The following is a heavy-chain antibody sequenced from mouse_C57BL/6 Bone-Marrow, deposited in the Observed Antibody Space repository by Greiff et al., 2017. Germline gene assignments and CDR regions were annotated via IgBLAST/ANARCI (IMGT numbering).Heavy chain of an antibody. CDR1: GYSITSGYY. D-gene: IGHD2-3*01. J-gene: IGHJ4*01. V-gene: IGHV3-6*01. CDR3: AREGWLLRVGYSMDD. CDR2: ISYDGSN. Sequence: EVKLQQSGPGLVKPSQSLSLTCSVTGYSITSGYYWNWLRQFPGNKLEWMGYISYDGSNNYNPSLKNRISITRDTSKNQFFLKLNSVTTEDTATYYCAREGWLLRVGYSMDDWGQETSVTVSS.